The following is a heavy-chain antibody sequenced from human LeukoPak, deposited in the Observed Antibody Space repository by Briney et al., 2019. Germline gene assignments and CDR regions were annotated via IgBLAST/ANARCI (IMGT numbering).Heavy chain of an antibody. Sequence: GGSLGLSCAASGFTFSSYAMSWVRQAPGKGLEWVSAISGSGGSTYYADSVKGRFTISRDNSKNTLYLQMNSLRAEDTAVYYCAKDRVPTAITRDAFDIWGQGTMVTVSS. CDR1: GFTFSSYA. CDR3: AKDRVPTAITRDAFDI. V-gene: IGHV3-23*01. J-gene: IGHJ3*02. CDR2: ISGSGGST. D-gene: IGHD5-24*01.